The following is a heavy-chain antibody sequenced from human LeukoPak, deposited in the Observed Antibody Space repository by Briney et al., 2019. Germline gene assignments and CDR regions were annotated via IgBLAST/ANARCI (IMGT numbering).Heavy chain of an antibody. CDR2: ISYGGSNK. V-gene: IGHV3-30*18. D-gene: IGHD3-22*01. Sequence: GGSLRLSCAASGFTFSSFGMHWVRQAPGKGLEWVALISYGGSNKYYADSVKGRFTISRDNSKNTLYLQMDSLRAEDTAVYYCAKDLYYYDSSGHLFDYWGQGTLVTVSS. J-gene: IGHJ4*01. CDR1: GFTFSSFG. CDR3: AKDLYYYDSSGHLFDY.